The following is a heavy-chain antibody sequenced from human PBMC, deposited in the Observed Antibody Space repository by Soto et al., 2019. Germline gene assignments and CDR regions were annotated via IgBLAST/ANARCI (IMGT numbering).Heavy chain of an antibody. J-gene: IGHJ4*02. Sequence: PSETLSLTCTVSGGSITTYYWSWIRQPPGKGLQWIGSIYYSGSTYYNPSLKSRVTISVDTSKNQFSLKLSSVTAADTVVYYCARLGYGDYVSVTLFDYWGQGTLVTVSS. V-gene: IGHV4-59*05. CDR3: ARLGYGDYVSVTLFDY. CDR2: IYYSGST. CDR1: GGSITTYY. D-gene: IGHD4-17*01.